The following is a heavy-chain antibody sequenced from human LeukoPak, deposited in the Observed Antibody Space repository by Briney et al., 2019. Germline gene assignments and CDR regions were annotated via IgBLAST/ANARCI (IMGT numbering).Heavy chain of an antibody. CDR2: INWKGYT. V-gene: IGHV3-20*04. Sequence: GGSLRLSCAASGFTVRSNYMSWVRQVPGKGLEWVSSINWKGYTGYADSVKGRFTISRDSASSTLYLQMNSLRGEDTAFYYCARSVTSGWSNFDYWGQGTLVTVSS. J-gene: IGHJ4*02. CDR1: GFTVRSNY. CDR3: ARSVTSGWSNFDY. D-gene: IGHD6-19*01.